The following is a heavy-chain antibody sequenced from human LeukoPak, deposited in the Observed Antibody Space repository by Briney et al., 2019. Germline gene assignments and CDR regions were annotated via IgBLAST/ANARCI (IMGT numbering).Heavy chain of an antibody. J-gene: IGHJ4*02. CDR1: GYTFTSYA. V-gene: IGHV1-3*01. Sequence: ASVKVSCKASGYTFTSYAMHWVRQAPGQRLEWMGWINAGNGNTKYSQKFQGRVTITRDTSASTAYMELSSLGSEDTAVYYCARDQGYSYGYFGYWGQGTLVTVS. CDR3: ARDQGYSYGYFGY. D-gene: IGHD5-18*01. CDR2: INAGNGNT.